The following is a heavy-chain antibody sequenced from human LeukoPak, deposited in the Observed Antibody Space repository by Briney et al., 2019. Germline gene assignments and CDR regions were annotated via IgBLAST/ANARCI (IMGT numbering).Heavy chain of an antibody. CDR2: IKKDGSEK. J-gene: IGHJ4*02. V-gene: IGHV3-7*01. D-gene: IGHD6-25*01. Sequence: PGGSLRLSCAASGFTFSSHWMSWVRQAPGKVLEWVANIKKDGSEKYYVDAVKGRFTISRDNAKTSLYLQMNSLRAEDTAVYYCARDQRALYYFDYWGQGTLVTVSS. CDR1: GFTFSSHW. CDR3: ARDQRALYYFDY.